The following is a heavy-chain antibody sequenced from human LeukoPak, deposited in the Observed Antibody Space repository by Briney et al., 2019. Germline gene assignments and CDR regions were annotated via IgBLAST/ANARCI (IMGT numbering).Heavy chain of an antibody. V-gene: IGHV3-21*01. J-gene: IGHJ4*02. Sequence: PGGSLRLSCAASGFTFSSYSMNWVRQAPGKGLEGVSSISSSSSYIYYADSVKGRFTISRDNAKNSLYLQMNSLRAEDTAVYYCARVFLGIAAAGSARIADYWGQGTLVTVSS. CDR3: ARVFLGIAAAGSARIADY. CDR2: ISSSSSYI. D-gene: IGHD6-13*01. CDR1: GFTFSSYS.